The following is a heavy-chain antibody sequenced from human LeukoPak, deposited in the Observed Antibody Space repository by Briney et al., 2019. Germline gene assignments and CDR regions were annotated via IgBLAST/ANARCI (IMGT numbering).Heavy chain of an antibody. CDR1: GFTFNIYP. V-gene: IGHV3-23*01. CDR3: AKPRIVDRRGYFDY. Sequence: PGDSLRLSCVASGFTFNIYPMTWVRQSAGKGLEWVSTIGTSGDTYYADSVKGRFTISRDDSKNTLYLQMHSLGAEDTAVYYCAKPRIVDRRGYFDYWGQGTLVTVSS. J-gene: IGHJ4*02. D-gene: IGHD2-15*01. CDR2: IGTSGDT.